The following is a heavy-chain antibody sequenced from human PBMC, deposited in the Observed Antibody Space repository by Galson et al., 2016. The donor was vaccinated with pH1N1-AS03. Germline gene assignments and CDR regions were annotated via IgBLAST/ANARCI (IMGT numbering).Heavy chain of an antibody. D-gene: IGHD2/OR15-2a*01. CDR2: IYHSGST. Sequence: ETLSLTCTVSGDSITHYYWAWIRQPPGKALEWIGYIYHSGSTNYNPSLKSRVTISVDTSKNQFSLKLSSVTAADTAIYYCARLWFYGPYYFDYWGQGTLVTVSS. CDR3: ARLWFYGPYYFDY. V-gene: IGHV4-59*01. CDR1: GDSITHYY. J-gene: IGHJ4*02.